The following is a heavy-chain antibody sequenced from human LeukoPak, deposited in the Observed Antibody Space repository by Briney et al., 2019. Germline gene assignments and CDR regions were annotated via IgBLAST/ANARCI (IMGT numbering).Heavy chain of an antibody. CDR2: INSDGSST. J-gene: IGHJ4*02. Sequence: GGSLRLSSAASGFSFSRYWMHWVRQAPGEGLMWVSRINSDGSSTWYADSVKGRFTISRDNARNTLSLQMSSLGVEDTALYYCARDQDGMGTTMDLWGQGTQVIVSS. D-gene: IGHD1-1*01. CDR3: ARDQDGMGTTMDL. V-gene: IGHV3-74*01. CDR1: GFSFSRYW.